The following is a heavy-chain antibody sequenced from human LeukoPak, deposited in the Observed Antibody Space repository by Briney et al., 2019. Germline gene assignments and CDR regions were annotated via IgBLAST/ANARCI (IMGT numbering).Heavy chain of an antibody. Sequence: PGGSLRLSCAASGFTFNNYGMHWVRQAPGKGLEWVTFIRYDGSKTYYTDSVKGRFTISRDNSKNTLYLQMHSLRAEDTAVYYCARAPLTYYGSCAYSHFDYWGQGTLVTVSS. J-gene: IGHJ4*02. V-gene: IGHV3-30*02. CDR1: GFTFNNYG. CDR2: IRYDGSKT. D-gene: IGHD3-22*01. CDR3: ARAPLTYYGSCAYSHFDY.